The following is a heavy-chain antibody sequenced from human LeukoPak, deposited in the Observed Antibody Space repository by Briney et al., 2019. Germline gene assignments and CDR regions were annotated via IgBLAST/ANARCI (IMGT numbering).Heavy chain of an antibody. V-gene: IGHV4-59*01. D-gene: IGHD6-13*01. CDR3: ARVTGYVMEDYFDY. CDR1: GGSISSYY. Sequence: SETLSLTCTVSGGSISSYYWSWIRQPPGKGLEWIGYIYYGGSTNYNPSLKSRVTISVDTSKNQFSLRLSSVTAADTAVYYCARVTGYVMEDYFDYWGQGTLVTVSS. CDR2: IYYGGST. J-gene: IGHJ4*02.